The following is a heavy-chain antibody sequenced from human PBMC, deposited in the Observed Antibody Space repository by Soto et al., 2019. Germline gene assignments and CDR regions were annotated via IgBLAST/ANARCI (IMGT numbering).Heavy chain of an antibody. Sequence: GGSLRLSCAASGFTFSSYGMHWVRQAPGKGLEWVSYISSSSSTIYYADSVKGRFTISRDNAKNSLYLQMNSLRAEDTAVYYCARHPERIAQIGWFDPWGQGT. CDR1: GFTFSSYG. J-gene: IGHJ5*02. V-gene: IGHV3-48*01. CDR2: ISSSSSTI. D-gene: IGHD6-13*01. CDR3: ARHPERIAQIGWFDP.